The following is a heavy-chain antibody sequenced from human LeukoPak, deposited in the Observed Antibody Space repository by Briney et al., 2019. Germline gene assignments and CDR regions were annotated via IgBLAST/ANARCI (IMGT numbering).Heavy chain of an antibody. CDR2: IRSNGDGT. V-gene: IGHV3-23*01. D-gene: IGHD5-12*01. CDR3: AKDDFAGYDGGYDY. CDR1: GFIFSNYA. Sequence: GGSLRLSCAASGFIFSNYAMSWIRQAPGRGLEWVSAIRSNGDGTYYADSVKGRFTISRDNSKETVYLQMSNLRAEDTALYYCAKDDFAGYDGGYDYWGQGTLVTVSS. J-gene: IGHJ4*02.